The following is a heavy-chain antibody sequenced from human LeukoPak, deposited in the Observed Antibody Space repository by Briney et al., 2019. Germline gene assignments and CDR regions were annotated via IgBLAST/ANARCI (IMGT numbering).Heavy chain of an antibody. CDR3: ASISGNSGYDYEGDY. Sequence: SETLSLTCTVSRGSISSYYWSWIRQPPGKGLEGIGYIYYSGSTNYNPSLKSRVTISVDTSKNQFSLKLSSVTAADTAVYYCASISGNSGYDYEGDYWGQGTLVTVSS. CDR2: IYYSGST. V-gene: IGHV4-59*01. D-gene: IGHD5-12*01. CDR1: RGSISSYY. J-gene: IGHJ4*02.